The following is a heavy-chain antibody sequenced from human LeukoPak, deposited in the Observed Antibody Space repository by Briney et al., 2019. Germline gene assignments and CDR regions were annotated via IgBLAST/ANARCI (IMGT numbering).Heavy chain of an antibody. CDR3: ARDALLWFGESFDY. D-gene: IGHD3-10*01. J-gene: IGHJ4*02. Sequence: PGGSLRLSCAASGFTFSSYGMHWVRQAPGKGLEWVAVIWYDGSNKYDADSVKGRFTISRDNSKNTLYLQMNSLRAEDTAVYYCARDALLWFGESFDYWGQGTLVTVSS. CDR1: GFTFSSYG. CDR2: IWYDGSNK. V-gene: IGHV3-33*01.